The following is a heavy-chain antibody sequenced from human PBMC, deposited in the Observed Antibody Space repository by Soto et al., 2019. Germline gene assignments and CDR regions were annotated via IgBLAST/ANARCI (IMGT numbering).Heavy chain of an antibody. CDR2: INPSGGST. D-gene: IGHD6-19*01. V-gene: IGHV1-46*03. CDR1: GYTFTSYY. J-gene: IGHJ4*02. Sequence: ASVKVSFKASGYTFTSYYMHWVRQAPGQGLEWMGIINPSGGSTSYAQKFQGRVTMTRDTSTSTVYMELSSLRSEDTAVYYCDRDDTVAGRDLDYWGQGTLVTVSS. CDR3: DRDDTVAGRDLDY.